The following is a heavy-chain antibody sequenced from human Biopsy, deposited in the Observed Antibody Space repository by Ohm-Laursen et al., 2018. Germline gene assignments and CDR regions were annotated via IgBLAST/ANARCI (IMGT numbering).Heavy chain of an antibody. Sequence: SLRLSCAASGFDFSDYSMSWVRQAPGKGLEWVSSVTTTSSYIYYADSVKGRFTISRDNAKNSLYLQMNSLRAADTAVYYCVRGVDYYDPYHYYALDVWGQGTTVTVSS. V-gene: IGHV3-21*01. CDR1: GFDFSDYS. J-gene: IGHJ6*02. CDR3: VRGVDYYDPYHYYALDV. D-gene: IGHD3-22*01. CDR2: VTTTSSYI.